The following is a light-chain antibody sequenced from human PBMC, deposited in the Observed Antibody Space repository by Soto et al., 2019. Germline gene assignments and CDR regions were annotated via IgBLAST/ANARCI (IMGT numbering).Light chain of an antibody. V-gene: IGKV3-15*01. CDR2: GAS. CDR3: QQYNNWPPLT. J-gene: IGKJ4*01. CDR1: QSVSSK. Sequence: EIVMTQSPATLSVSPGERATLSCRASQSVSSKLAWYQQKPGQAPRRLIYGASTRATDIPARFSGSGSGTEFTLTISSLQSEYFAVYYCQQYNNWPPLTFGGGTKVEIK.